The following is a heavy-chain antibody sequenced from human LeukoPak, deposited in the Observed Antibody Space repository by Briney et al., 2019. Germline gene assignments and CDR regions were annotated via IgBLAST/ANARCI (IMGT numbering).Heavy chain of an antibody. V-gene: IGHV4-39*07. D-gene: IGHD2-15*01. CDR2: IYYSGST. Sequence: SETLSLTCTVSGGSISSSSYYWGWIRQPPGKGLEWIGSIYYSGSTYYNPSLKSRVTISVDTSKNQFSLKLSSVTAADTALYYCARIGPHCSGVSCYGDYWGQGALVTVSS. CDR1: GGSISSSSYY. CDR3: ARIGPHCSGVSCYGDY. J-gene: IGHJ4*02.